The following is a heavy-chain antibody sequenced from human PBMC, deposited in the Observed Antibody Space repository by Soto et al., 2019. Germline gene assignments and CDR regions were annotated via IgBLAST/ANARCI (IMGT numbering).Heavy chain of an antibody. J-gene: IGHJ3*02. CDR3: AREETGNDALDI. V-gene: IGHV4-31*11. D-gene: IGHD1-1*01. Sequence: QLQLQESGPGLVKPSQTLSLTFAVSGGSLRSATYYWSWIRQHPGKGLEWIGYFYHSGSTYYKPSLMSRVTISLDTSKNQFSLNLRSVTDADTAIYYCAREETGNDALDIWGQGTLVTVSS. CDR1: GGSLRSATYY. CDR2: FYHSGST.